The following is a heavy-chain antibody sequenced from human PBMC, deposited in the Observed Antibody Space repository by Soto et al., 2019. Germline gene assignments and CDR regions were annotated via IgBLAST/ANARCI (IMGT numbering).Heavy chain of an antibody. J-gene: IGHJ4*02. CDR1: GGTFSSYA. V-gene: IGHV1-69*12. Sequence: QVQLVQSGAEVKKPGSSVKVSCKASGGTFSSYAISWVRQAPGQGLEWMGGIIPIFGTAKYAQKFQGRVTXXAXEXXSTAYMELSSLRSEDTAVYYCARGDQRWLQLPFDYWGQGTLVTVSS. D-gene: IGHD5-12*01. CDR3: ARGDQRWLQLPFDY. CDR2: IIPIFGTA.